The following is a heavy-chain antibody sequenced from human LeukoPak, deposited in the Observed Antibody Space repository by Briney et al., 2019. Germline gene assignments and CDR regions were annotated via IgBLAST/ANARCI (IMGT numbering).Heavy chain of an antibody. J-gene: IGHJ5*02. CDR2: ISWNSDNI. CDR3: AKDIVPVAGTTPLGFNWFDP. V-gene: IGHV3-9*01. CDR1: GFTFDDYA. D-gene: IGHD6-19*01. Sequence: GGSLRLSCAASGFTFDDYAMHWVRQPPGKGLEWVSGISWNSDNIGYADSVKGRFTISRDNAKNFLYLQMNSLRDEDTALYYCAKDIVPVAGTTPLGFNWFDPWGQGTLVTVSS.